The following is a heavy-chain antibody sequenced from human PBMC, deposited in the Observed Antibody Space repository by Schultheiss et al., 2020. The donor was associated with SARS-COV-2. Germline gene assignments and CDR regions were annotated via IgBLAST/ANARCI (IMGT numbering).Heavy chain of an antibody. D-gene: IGHD6-19*01. CDR1: GFTFSSYA. V-gene: IGHV3-30*07. CDR2: ISYDGSNK. J-gene: IGHJ4*02. CDR3: ARGGSGLDY. Sequence: GGSLRLSCAASGFTFSSYAMSWVRQAPGKGLEWVAVISYDGSNKYYADSVKGRFTISRDNAKNSLYLQMNSLRAEDTAVYYCARGGSGLDYWGQGTLVTVSS.